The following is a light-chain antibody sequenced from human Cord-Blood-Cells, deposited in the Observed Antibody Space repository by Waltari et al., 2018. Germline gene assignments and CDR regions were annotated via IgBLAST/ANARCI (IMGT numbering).Light chain of an antibody. CDR1: SSDVGGYNY. CDR3: CSYAGSYTFDVV. Sequence: QSALTQPRSVSGSPGQSVTISCTGTSSDVGGYNYVSWYQQHPGKAPKLMMYDVSKRPSGVPDRFYGSKSGNTASLAISGLHAEDEADYYCCSYAGSYTFDVVFGGGTKLTVL. J-gene: IGLJ2*01. V-gene: IGLV2-11*01. CDR2: DVS.